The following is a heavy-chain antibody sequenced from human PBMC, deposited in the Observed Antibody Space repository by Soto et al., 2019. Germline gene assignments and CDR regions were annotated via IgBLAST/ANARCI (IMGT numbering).Heavy chain of an antibody. Sequence: QVQLVQSGAEVKKTGASVKVSCKASGYTFTSYDINWVRQATGQGLEWMGWMNPNSGNTGYAQKFQGRVTMTRNTSISTAYMELSSLRSEDTAVYYCASGGYCSSTSCYPDGGYMDVWGKGTTVTVSS. V-gene: IGHV1-8*01. D-gene: IGHD2-2*03. CDR3: ASGGYCSSTSCYPDGGYMDV. CDR2: MNPNSGNT. CDR1: GYTFTSYD. J-gene: IGHJ6*03.